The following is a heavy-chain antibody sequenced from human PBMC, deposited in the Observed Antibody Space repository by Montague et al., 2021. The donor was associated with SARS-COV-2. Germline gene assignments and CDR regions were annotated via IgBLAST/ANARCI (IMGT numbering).Heavy chain of an antibody. J-gene: IGHJ3*01. V-gene: IGHV4-39*01. D-gene: IGHD5-18*01. Sequence: SETLSLTCTVSGGSINSTTYYWAWIRQPPGKGLEWIGRVYYTGSTYYNPSLKSRGTMSVDTSKNQFSLKLSSVTAADTAVYYCARHFPSGYIVGREAFDLWGRGTMVTVSS. CDR1: GGSINSTTYY. CDR3: ARHFPSGYIVGREAFDL. CDR2: VYYTGST.